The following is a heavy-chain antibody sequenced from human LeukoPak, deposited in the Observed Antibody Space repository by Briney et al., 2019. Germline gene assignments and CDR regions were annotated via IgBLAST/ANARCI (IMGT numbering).Heavy chain of an antibody. J-gene: IGHJ4*02. D-gene: IGHD2-2*01. CDR2: INPHSGGT. V-gene: IGHV1-2*02. Sequence: ASVKVSCKASGYTFTGYYMHWVRQAPGQGLEWMGWINPHSGGTDHAQKFQGRVTMTRDTSISTAYMELSRLRSDDTAVYYCARDLWPFVVVPAAMGDYWGQGTLVTVSS. CDR1: GYTFTGYY. CDR3: ARDLWPFVVVPAAMGDY.